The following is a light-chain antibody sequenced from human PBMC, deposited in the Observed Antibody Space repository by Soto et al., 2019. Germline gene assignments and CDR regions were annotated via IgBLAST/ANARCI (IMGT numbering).Light chain of an antibody. J-gene: IGLJ3*02. CDR1: SSNIGNNY. CDR2: ENN. CDR3: ETCDSSLSAGV. V-gene: IGLV1-51*02. Sequence: QSVLTQPPSVSAAPGQKVTISCAGSSSNIGNNYVSWYQQIPGTAPKLLIYENNKRPSGIPDRFSGSKSGTSATLGITGLQTGDEADYYCETCDSSLSAGVFGGGTKLTVL.